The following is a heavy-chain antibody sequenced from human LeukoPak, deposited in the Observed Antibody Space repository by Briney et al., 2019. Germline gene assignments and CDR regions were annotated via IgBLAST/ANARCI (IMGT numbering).Heavy chain of an antibody. CDR1: GFTFSTNA. J-gene: IGHJ4*02. Sequence: GGSLRLSCAASGFTFSTNAMHWVRPAPGKGLEYVSAISSNGGDTYYANSVKGRFTISRDNSKNMLYLQMGSLRPEDMAVYYCARERGSSGWTFDNWGQGTVVSVSS. D-gene: IGHD6-19*01. CDR2: ISSNGGDT. V-gene: IGHV3-64*01. CDR3: ARERGSSGWTFDN.